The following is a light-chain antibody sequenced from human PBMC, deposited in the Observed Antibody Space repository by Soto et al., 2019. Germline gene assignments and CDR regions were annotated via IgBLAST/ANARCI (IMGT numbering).Light chain of an antibody. Sequence: QSALTQPASASGSPGQSITNSCTGTSSDIGAYNFVSWYQQHPGKAPKLMLYVVNIRPSAVSNRFSGSKSGNTASLTISGLQAEDEADYYCTSWTTSTTMRFGGGTKLTVL. CDR2: VVN. CDR3: TSWTTSTTMR. J-gene: IGLJ2*01. CDR1: SSDIGAYNF. V-gene: IGLV2-14*03.